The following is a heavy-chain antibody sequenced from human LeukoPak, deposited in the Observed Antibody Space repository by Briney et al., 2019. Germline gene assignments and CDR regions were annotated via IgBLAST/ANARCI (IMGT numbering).Heavy chain of an antibody. CDR2: IWYDGSNK. J-gene: IGHJ4*02. CDR1: GFTFSSYG. Sequence: GGSLRLSCAASGFTFSSYGMHWVRKAPGKGLECVAVIWYDGSNKYYADSVKGRFTIYRDNSKNTLYLQMNSLRAEDTAVYYCAKPLDYWGQGTLVTVSS. V-gene: IGHV3-33*06. CDR3: AKPLDY.